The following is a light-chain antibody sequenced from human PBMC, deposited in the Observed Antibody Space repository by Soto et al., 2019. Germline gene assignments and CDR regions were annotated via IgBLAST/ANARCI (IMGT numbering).Light chain of an antibody. CDR3: QQYNKWPYT. CDR1: QHVSSN. CDR2: CAS. J-gene: IGKJ2*01. V-gene: IGKV3-15*01. Sequence: EIVMTQSPATLSVSPGGSATLSCRASQHVSSNLAWYRQKPGQAPTLLIYCASTRATGIPATFSGSGSGTEFTLTISSLQSEDFAVYYCQQYNKWPYTFGPGTKLEI.